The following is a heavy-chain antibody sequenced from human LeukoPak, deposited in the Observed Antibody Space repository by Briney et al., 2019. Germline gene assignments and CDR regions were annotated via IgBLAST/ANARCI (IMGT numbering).Heavy chain of an antibody. J-gene: IGHJ6*04. CDR3: ARDRGSSSGMDV. CDR2: ISSSSSYI. CDR1: GFTFSSYS. Sequence: GGSLRLSCAAPGFTFSSYSMNWVRQAPGKGLEWVSSISSSSSYIYYADSVKGRFTISRDNAKNSLYLQMNSLRAEDTAVYYCARDRGSSSGMDVWGKGTTVTVSS. D-gene: IGHD6-6*01. V-gene: IGHV3-21*01.